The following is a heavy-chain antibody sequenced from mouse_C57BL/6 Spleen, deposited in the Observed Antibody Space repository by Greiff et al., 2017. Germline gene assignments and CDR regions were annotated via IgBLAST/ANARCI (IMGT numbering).Heavy chain of an antibody. CDR1: GYAFSSYW. CDR2: IYPGDGDT. Sequence: SGAELVKPGASVKISCKASGYAFSSYWMNWVKQRPGKGLEWIGQIYPGDGDTNYNGKFKGKATLTADKSSSTAYMQLSSLTSEDSAVYFCAREGGGSSYWYFDVWGTGTTVTVSS. D-gene: IGHD1-1*01. CDR3: AREGGGSSYWYFDV. J-gene: IGHJ1*03. V-gene: IGHV1-80*01.